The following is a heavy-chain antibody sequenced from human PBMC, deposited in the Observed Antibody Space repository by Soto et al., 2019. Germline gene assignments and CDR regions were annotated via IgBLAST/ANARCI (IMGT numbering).Heavy chain of an antibody. Sequence: AASVKVSCKASGGTFSRYAISWVRQAPGQGLEWMGGITPMFGTANYAQKFQGRVTITADESTSTAYMELSSLRSEDTALYYCVRQVDYESSGYYYAYWGQGTLVTVSS. J-gene: IGHJ4*02. CDR3: VRQVDYESSGYYYAY. V-gene: IGHV1-69*13. CDR2: ITPMFGTA. D-gene: IGHD3-22*01. CDR1: GGTFSRYA.